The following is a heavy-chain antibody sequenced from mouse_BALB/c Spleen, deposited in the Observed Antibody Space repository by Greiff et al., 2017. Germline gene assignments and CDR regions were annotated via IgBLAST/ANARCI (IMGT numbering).Heavy chain of an antibody. CDR1: GYTFTSYD. V-gene: IGHV1S56*01. Sequence: QVQLQQSGPELVKPGASVKISCKASGYTFTSYDINWVKQRPGQGLEWIGWIYPGDGSTKYNEKFKGKATLTADKSSSTAYMQLSSLTSENSAVYFGERSDGDYERGFAYWGQGTLVTVSA. CDR3: ERSDGDYERGFAY. CDR2: IYPGDGST. D-gene: IGHD2-13*01. J-gene: IGHJ3*01.